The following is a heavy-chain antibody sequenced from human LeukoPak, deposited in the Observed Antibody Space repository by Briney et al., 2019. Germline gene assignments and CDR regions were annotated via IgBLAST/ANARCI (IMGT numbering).Heavy chain of an antibody. CDR2: INHSGST. V-gene: IGHV4-34*01. J-gene: IGHJ5*02. CDR1: GGSFSGYY. Sequence: SETLSLTCAVYGGSFSGYYWSWIRQPPGKGLEWIGEINHSGSTNYNPSLKSRVTISVDTSKNQFSLKLSSVTAADTAVYYCARLRAHSSSWYNWFDPWGQGTLVTVSS. D-gene: IGHD6-13*01. CDR3: ARLRAHSSSWYNWFDP.